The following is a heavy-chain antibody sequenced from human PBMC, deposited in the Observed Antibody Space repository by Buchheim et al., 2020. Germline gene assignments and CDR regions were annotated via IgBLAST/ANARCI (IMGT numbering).Heavy chain of an antibody. CDR3: ARAGLPYSSSWYWWFDP. V-gene: IGHV3-48*02. CDR2: ISSSGSIT. D-gene: IGHD6-13*01. Sequence: EVQLVESGGGLVQPEGSLRLSCAASGFTFSSYWMHWLRQAPGKGLVWVAYISSSGSITHYADSVKGRFTISRDNVKNSVWLQMNSLRDEDTAIYYCARAGLPYSSSWYWWFDPWGQGTL. CDR1: GFTFSSYW. J-gene: IGHJ5*02.